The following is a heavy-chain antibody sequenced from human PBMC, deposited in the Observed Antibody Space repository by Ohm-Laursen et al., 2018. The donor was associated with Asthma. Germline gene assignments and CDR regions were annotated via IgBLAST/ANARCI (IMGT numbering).Heavy chain of an antibody. J-gene: IGHJ4*02. CDR2: VSYSGST. Sequence: SLTLSLTCTASGDSVSSGIHYWRWLRQPPGKGLEWIGYVSYSGSTNYNPSLKSRVTISADTSENQFSLRLSSVTAADTAGYYCARGVGYHLFWGQGTLVTVSS. D-gene: IGHD2-2*03. V-gene: IGHV4-61*01. CDR3: ARGVGYHLF. CDR1: GDSVSSGIHY.